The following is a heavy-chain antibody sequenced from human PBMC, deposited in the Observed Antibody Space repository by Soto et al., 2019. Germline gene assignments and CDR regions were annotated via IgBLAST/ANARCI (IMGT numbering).Heavy chain of an antibody. CDR3: ARGHFDFWSGYPIEY. V-gene: IGHV1-18*04. Sequence: ASVKVSCKASGYTFPGYYMHWLRQAPGQGLEWLGWVSTYNGDTNYAQKFHDRVTMTTHASTNTASMELRSLKSDDTAVYYCARGHFDFWSGYPIEYWGQGTSVTVSS. CDR1: GYTFPGYY. J-gene: IGHJ4*02. D-gene: IGHD3-3*01. CDR2: VSTYNGDT.